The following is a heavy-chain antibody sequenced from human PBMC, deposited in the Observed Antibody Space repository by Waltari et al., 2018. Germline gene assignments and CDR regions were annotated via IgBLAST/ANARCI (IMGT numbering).Heavy chain of an antibody. V-gene: IGHV3-21*01. CDR2: ISSSSSYI. CDR1: GFTFSSYS. CDR3: ARDRPSYSGSYS. D-gene: IGHD1-26*01. J-gene: IGHJ4*02. Sequence: EVQLVESGGGLVKPGGSLSLSCAASGFTFSSYSMNWVRQAPGKGLEWVSSISSSSSYIYYADSVKGRFTISRDNAKNSLYLQMNSLRAEDTAVYYCARDRPSYSGSYSWGQGTLVTVSS.